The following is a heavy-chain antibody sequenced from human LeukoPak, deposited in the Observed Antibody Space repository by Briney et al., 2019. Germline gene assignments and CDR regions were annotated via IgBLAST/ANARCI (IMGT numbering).Heavy chain of an antibody. D-gene: IGHD3-9*01. V-gene: IGHV1-18*01. CDR2: ISAYNGNT. J-gene: IGHJ4*02. CDR3: ARLPASRFDWPHRLFDY. Sequence: GASVKVSCEASGYTFTSYGISWVRQAPGQGLEWMGWISAYNGNTNYAQKLQDRVTMTTDTSTSTAYMELRSLRSDDTAVYYCARLPASRFDWPHRLFDYWGQGTLVTVSS. CDR1: GYTFTSYG.